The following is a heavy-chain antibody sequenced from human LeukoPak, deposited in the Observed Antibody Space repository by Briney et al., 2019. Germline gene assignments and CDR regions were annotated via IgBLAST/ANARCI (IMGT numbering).Heavy chain of an antibody. Sequence: GGSLRLSCAASGFTFSSYAMHWVRQAPGKGLEWVAVISYDGSNKYYADSVKGRFTISRDNSKNTLYLQMNSLRAEDTAVYYCAKGSKDYDILTGYPNGFDYWGQGTLVTVSS. CDR3: AKGSKDYDILTGYPNGFDY. CDR2: ISYDGSNK. D-gene: IGHD3-9*01. V-gene: IGHV3-30*04. J-gene: IGHJ4*02. CDR1: GFTFSSYA.